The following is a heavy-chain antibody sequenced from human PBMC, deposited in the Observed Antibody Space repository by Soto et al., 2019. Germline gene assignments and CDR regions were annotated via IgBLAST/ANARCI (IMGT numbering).Heavy chain of an antibody. Sequence: GGSLRLSCAASGFTFSSYAMSWVRQAPGKGLEWVSAISGSGGSTYYADSVKGRLTISRDNSKNTLYLQMNSLRAEDTAVYYCAKVADTAMVYGESYYYGMYVWGQGTTVTVSS. D-gene: IGHD5-18*01. V-gene: IGHV3-23*01. CDR3: AKVADTAMVYGESYYYGMYV. CDR2: ISGSGGST. J-gene: IGHJ6*02. CDR1: GFTFSSYA.